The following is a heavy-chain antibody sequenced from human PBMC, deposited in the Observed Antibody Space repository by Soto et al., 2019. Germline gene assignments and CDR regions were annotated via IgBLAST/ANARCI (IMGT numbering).Heavy chain of an antibody. V-gene: IGHV3-7*05. CDR2: VKQDGSDK. Sequence: EVQLVASGGGLVQPGGSLRLSCAASGFTFSSYWMSWVRQAPGKGLEWVASVKQDGSDKYYVDSVKGRFTISRDNAENSLYLHMNSLRAEDTAVYYCARGNEGAFDYWGQGTLVTVPS. CDR3: ARGNEGAFDY. D-gene: IGHD1-1*01. CDR1: GFTFSSYW. J-gene: IGHJ4*02.